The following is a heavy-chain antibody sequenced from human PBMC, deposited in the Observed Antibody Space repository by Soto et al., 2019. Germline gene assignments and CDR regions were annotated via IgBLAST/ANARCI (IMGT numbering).Heavy chain of an antibody. CDR3: TRVRGRFCPCDY. V-gene: IGHV3-49*04. D-gene: IGHD3-10*01. CDR1: GFTYGDNT. Sequence: PGGTMRLSCTACGFTYGDNTLSWVCQAPGKGLEWVGFIRSKAYGGTTEYAASVKGRFTISRDDSKSIAYLQMNSLKTDDTASYYCTRVRGRFCPCDYWGRGPLGTVSS. CDR2: IRSKAYGGTT. J-gene: IGHJ4*02.